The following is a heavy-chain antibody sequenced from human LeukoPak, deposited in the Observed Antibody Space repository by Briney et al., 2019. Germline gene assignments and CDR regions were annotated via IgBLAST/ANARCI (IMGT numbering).Heavy chain of an antibody. V-gene: IGHV1-69*13. D-gene: IGHD6-13*01. CDR2: IIPIFGTA. CDR1: GGTFSSYA. J-gene: IGHJ5*02. CDR3: ASQGIAAANWFDP. Sequence: SVKVSCKASGGTFSSYAISWVRQAPGQGLEWMGGIIPIFGTANYAQKFQGRVTITADESTSTAYMELSSLRSEDTAVYYCASQGIAAANWFDPWGQGTLVTVSS.